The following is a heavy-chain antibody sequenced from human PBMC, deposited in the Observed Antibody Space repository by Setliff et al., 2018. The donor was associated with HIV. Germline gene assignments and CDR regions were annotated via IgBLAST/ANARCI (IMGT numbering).Heavy chain of an antibody. Sequence: KTSETLSLTCSLSGDSMSTYYWSWIRQTAGKGLEWIGRIHNIGNTNYNPSFMSRVSMSVDTSKSQFSLKLRSVTAADTAVYFCARGYSSAFFHEFFDYWGQGTLVTVSS. J-gene: IGHJ4*02. CDR2: IHNIGNT. CDR1: GDSMSTYY. CDR3: ARGYSSAFFHEFFDY. D-gene: IGHD6-25*01. V-gene: IGHV4-4*07.